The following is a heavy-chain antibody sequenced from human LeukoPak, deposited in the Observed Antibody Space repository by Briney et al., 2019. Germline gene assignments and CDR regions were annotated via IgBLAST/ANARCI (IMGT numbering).Heavy chain of an antibody. CDR1: GYTLTELS. J-gene: IGHJ4*02. Sequence: ASVKVSCKVSGYTLTELSMHWVRQAPGKGLEWMGGFDPEDGETIYAQKFQGRVTMTEDTSADTAYMELSSLRSEDTAVYYCAKDKTVGATGSFDYWGQGTLVTVSS. V-gene: IGHV1-24*01. CDR3: AKDKTVGATGSFDY. CDR2: FDPEDGET. D-gene: IGHD1-26*01.